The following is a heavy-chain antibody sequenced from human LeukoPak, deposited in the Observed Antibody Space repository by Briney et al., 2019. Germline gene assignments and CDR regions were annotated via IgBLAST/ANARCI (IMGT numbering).Heavy chain of an antibody. D-gene: IGHD2-15*01. CDR3: AGSRFGFDY. J-gene: IGHJ4*02. V-gene: IGHV4-61*01. CDR1: GGSVSSGSYY. Sequence: SETLSLTCTVSGGSVSSGSYYWSWIRQPPGKGLEWIGYIYYSGSTSYNPSLKSRVTISVDTSKNQFSLKLSSVTAADTAVYYCAGSRFGFDYWGQGTLVTVSS. CDR2: IYYSGST.